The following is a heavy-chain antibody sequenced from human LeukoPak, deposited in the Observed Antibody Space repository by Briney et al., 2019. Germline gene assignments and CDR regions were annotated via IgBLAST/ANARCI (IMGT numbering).Heavy chain of an antibody. V-gene: IGHV3-21*01. CDR3: ARVHYGSGSYPRSAAYYYYYGMDV. J-gene: IGHJ6*04. Sequence: GGSLRLSCAASGFTFSSYSMYWVRQAPGKGLEWVSSISSSSSYIYYADSVKGRFTISRDNAKNSLYLQMNSLRAEDTAVYYCARVHYGSGSYPRSAAYYYYYGMDVWGKGTTVTVSS. CDR2: ISSSSSYI. CDR1: GFTFSSYS. D-gene: IGHD3-10*01.